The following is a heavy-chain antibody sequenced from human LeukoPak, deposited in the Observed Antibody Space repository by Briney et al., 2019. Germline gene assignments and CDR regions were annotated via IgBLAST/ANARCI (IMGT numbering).Heavy chain of an antibody. V-gene: IGHV3-21*04. Sequence: GGSLRLSCAASGFTFNTYTMNWVRQAPGKGLEWVSSISSGTSYIYYADSVKGRFTISRDNSKNTLYLQMNSLRAEDTAVYYCAKSKSTVIPYYYYMDVWGKGTTVTVSS. D-gene: IGHD4-17*01. CDR3: AKSKSTVIPYYYYMDV. CDR1: GFTFNTYT. J-gene: IGHJ6*03. CDR2: ISSGTSYI.